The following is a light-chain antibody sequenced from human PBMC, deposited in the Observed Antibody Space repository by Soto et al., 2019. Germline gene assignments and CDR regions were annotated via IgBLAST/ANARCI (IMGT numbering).Light chain of an antibody. J-gene: IGKJ2*01. V-gene: IGKV3-15*01. Sequence: EIVMTQSPATLSVSPGERATLSCRASQSVRSNLAWYQQKPGLAPRLLIYGASTRATGIPARFSGSGSGTEFTLTISSLQSEDFAVYYCQQYNNWPPYTFGQGTKLEIK. CDR2: GAS. CDR3: QQYNNWPPYT. CDR1: QSVRSN.